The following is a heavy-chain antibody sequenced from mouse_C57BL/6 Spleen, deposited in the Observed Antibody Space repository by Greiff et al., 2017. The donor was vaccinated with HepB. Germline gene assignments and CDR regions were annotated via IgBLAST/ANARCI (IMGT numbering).Heavy chain of an antibody. Sequence: VQLQQSGAELVKPGASVKMSCKASGYTFTTYPIEWMKQSHGKSLEWIGDINPNNGGTSYNQKFKGKATLTVDKSSSTAYMELRSLTSEDSAVYYCARETAQATCDYWGQGTTLTVSS. D-gene: IGHD3-2*02. J-gene: IGHJ2*01. CDR3: ARETAQATCDY. CDR1: GYTFTTYP. CDR2: INPNNGGT. V-gene: IGHV1-18*01.